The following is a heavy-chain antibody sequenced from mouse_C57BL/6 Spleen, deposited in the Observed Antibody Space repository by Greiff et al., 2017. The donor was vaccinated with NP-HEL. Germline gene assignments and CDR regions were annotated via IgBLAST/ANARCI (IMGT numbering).Heavy chain of an antibody. V-gene: IGHV1-15*01. CDR2: IDPETGGT. CDR3: TRGGYSPYYFDY. J-gene: IGHJ2*01. Sequence: VQLQQSGAELVRPGASVTLSCKASGYTFTDYEMHWVKQTPVHGLEWIGAIDPETGGTAYNQKFKGKAILTADKSSSTAYMELRSLTSEDSAVYYCTRGGYSPYYFDYWGQGTTLTVSS. CDR1: GYTFTDYE. D-gene: IGHD2-12*01.